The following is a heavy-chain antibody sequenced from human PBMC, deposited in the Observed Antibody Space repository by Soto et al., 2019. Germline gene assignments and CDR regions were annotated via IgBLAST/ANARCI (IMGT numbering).Heavy chain of an antibody. Sequence: EVQVVEFGGGLVQPGGSLRLSCEASGFTLSSYSVNWACQAPGQGLEWVSYISSSSSTIYYADSVKGRFTISRDNAKNTLYLQMNSLRDEDMAVYYCARDNPRSSRWEVSGQGTTVAVSS. CDR2: ISSSSSTI. J-gene: IGHJ6*02. V-gene: IGHV3-48*02. CDR3: ARDNPRSSRWEV. CDR1: GFTLSSYS.